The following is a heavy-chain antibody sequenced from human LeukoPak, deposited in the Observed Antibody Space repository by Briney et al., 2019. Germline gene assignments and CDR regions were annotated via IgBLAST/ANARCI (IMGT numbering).Heavy chain of an antibody. CDR3: ARWGDTVTTQLDY. J-gene: IGHJ4*02. D-gene: IGHD4-17*01. CDR1: GFTFSSYW. V-gene: IGHV3-7*01. Sequence: GGSLRLSCAASGFTFSSYWMSWVRQAPGKGLEWVANIKQDGSEKYYVDSVKGRFTISRDNAKNSLYLQMNSLRAEDTAVYYCARWGDTVTTQLDYWGQGTLVTVSS. CDR2: IKQDGSEK.